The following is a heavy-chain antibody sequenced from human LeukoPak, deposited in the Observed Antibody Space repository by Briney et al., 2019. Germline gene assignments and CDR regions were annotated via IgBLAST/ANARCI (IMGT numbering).Heavy chain of an antibody. Sequence: SVKVSCKASGGTFSSYAISWVRQAPGQGLEWMGGIIPIFGTANYAQKFQGRVTITADESTSTAYMELSSLRSEDTAVYYCARGGDIAVVPAAMVGPWGQGTLVTVSS. V-gene: IGHV1-69*13. J-gene: IGHJ5*02. CDR1: GGTFSSYA. CDR3: ARGGDIAVVPAAMVGP. D-gene: IGHD2-2*01. CDR2: IIPIFGTA.